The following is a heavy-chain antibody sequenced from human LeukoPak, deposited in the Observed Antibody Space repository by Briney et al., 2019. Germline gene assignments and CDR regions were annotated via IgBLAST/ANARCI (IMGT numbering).Heavy chain of an antibody. CDR1: GFTFSSYE. Sequence: GGSLRLSCAASGFTFSSYEMNWVRQAPGKGLEWVSYISSSGSTIYYADSVKGRFTISRDNAKNSLHLQMNSLRAEDTAVYYCASVYGSGSYFHYYYGMDVWGQGTTVTVSS. J-gene: IGHJ6*02. CDR2: ISSSGSTI. CDR3: ASVYGSGSYFHYYYGMDV. D-gene: IGHD3-10*01. V-gene: IGHV3-48*03.